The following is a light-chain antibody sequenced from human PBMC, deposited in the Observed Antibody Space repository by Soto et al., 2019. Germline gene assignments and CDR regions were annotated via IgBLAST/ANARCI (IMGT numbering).Light chain of an antibody. J-gene: IGKJ1*01. Sequence: EIVLTQSPGTLSLSPGERATLSCRASQSVSSSYLAWYQQKPGQAPRLLIYGVSGRATGIPDRFSGSGSGTDFTLTISRLEPDDFAVYYCQQYGSSAWTFGQGTKVEIK. CDR2: GVS. CDR1: QSVSSSY. V-gene: IGKV3-20*01. CDR3: QQYGSSAWT.